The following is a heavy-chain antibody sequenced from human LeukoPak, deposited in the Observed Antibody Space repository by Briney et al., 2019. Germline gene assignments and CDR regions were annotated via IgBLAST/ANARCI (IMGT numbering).Heavy chain of an antibody. CDR3: AELGITMIGGV. Sequence: QAGGSLRLSCAASGFTFSNYAMSWVRQAPGKGLEWVSTISNSDNKPYYADSVRGRFTISRDNSKNTLHLQMNSLTAEDTAVYYCAELGITMIGGVWGKGTTVTISS. D-gene: IGHD3-10*02. CDR2: ISNSDNKP. CDR1: GFTFSNYA. V-gene: IGHV3-23*01. J-gene: IGHJ6*04.